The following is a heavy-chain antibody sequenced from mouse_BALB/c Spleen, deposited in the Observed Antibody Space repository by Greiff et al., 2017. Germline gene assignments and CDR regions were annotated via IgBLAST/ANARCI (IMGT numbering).Heavy chain of an antibody. CDR3: ASTGVYGNYEEAMDY. J-gene: IGHJ4*01. V-gene: IGHV1-4*01. CDR2: INPSSGYT. CDR1: GYTFTSYT. D-gene: IGHD2-1*01. Sequence: QVQLQQSGAELARPGASVKMSCKASGYTFTSYTMHWVKQRPGQGLEWIGYINPSSGYTNYNQKFKDKATLTADKSSSTAYMQLSSLTSEDSAVYYCASTGVYGNYEEAMDYWGQGTSVTVSS.